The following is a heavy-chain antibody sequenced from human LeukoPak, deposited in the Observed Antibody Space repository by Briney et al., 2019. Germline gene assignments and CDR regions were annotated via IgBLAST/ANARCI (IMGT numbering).Heavy chain of an antibody. Sequence: GGSLRLSCAASGFTFSSYSMNWVRQAPGKGLEWVSSISSSSSYIYYADSVKGRFTISRDNAKNSLYLQMNSLRAEDTAVYYCASAKYCRGGSCSFYVSWGQGTLLTVSS. CDR1: GFTFSSYS. D-gene: IGHD2-15*01. CDR2: ISSSSSYI. V-gene: IGHV3-21*01. CDR3: ASAKYCRGGSCSFYVS. J-gene: IGHJ5*02.